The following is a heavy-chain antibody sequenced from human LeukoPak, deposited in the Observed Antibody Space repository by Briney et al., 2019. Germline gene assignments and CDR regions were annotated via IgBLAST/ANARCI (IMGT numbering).Heavy chain of an antibody. V-gene: IGHV3-21*01. CDR3: ARDPFRSWYGVRYFDY. CDR1: GFTFSSYS. D-gene: IGHD6-13*01. Sequence: PGGSLRLSCAASGFTFSSYSMNWVRQAPGKGLEWVSSISSSSYIYYADSVKGRFTISRDNAKNSLYLQMNSLRAEDTAVYYCARDPFRSWYGVRYFDYWGQGTLVTVSS. J-gene: IGHJ4*02. CDR2: ISSSSYI.